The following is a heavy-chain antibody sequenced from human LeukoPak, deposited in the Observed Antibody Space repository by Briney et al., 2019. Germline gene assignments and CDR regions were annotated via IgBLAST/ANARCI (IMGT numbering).Heavy chain of an antibody. Sequence: PGGSLRLSCAASGFTFSSYAMSWVRQAPGKGLEGGSGIGDSGGGTYYADSVKGRFTISRDNSKNTLYLQMTSLRADDTAVYYCAKDTSIGRYCTNGVCSPFDYWGQGTLVTVSS. CDR3: AKDTSIGRYCTNGVCSPFDY. D-gene: IGHD2-8*01. J-gene: IGHJ4*02. CDR1: GFTFSSYA. V-gene: IGHV3-23*01. CDR2: IGDSGGGT.